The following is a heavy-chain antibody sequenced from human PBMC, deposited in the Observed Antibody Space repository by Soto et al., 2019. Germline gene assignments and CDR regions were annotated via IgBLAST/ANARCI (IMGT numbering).Heavy chain of an antibody. CDR3: AKGRSELRYFDWLRYYYYGMDV. J-gene: IGHJ6*02. CDR2: ISYDGSNK. Sequence: GGSLRLSCAASGFTFSSYGMHWVRQAPGKGLEWVAVISYDGSNKYYADSVKGRFTISRDNSKNTLYLQMNSLRAEDTAVYYCAKGRSELRYFDWLRYYYYGMDVWGQGTTVTVSS. V-gene: IGHV3-30*18. D-gene: IGHD3-9*01. CDR1: GFTFSSYG.